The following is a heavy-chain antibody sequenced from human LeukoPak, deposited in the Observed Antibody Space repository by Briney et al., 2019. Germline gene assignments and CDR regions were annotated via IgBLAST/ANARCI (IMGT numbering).Heavy chain of an antibody. J-gene: IGHJ4*02. CDR1: GGSISGAYIY. D-gene: IGHD6-19*01. CDR3: ARGRWSAVAGTIYDY. CDR2: IYNSGST. V-gene: IGHV4-61*10. Sequence: SETLSLTCTVSGGSISGAYIYWSWIRQSAGKGLEWIGRIYNSGSTSYNPSLKSRVTISVDTSKNQFSLKLSSMTAADTAVYYCARGRWSAVAGTIYDYWGQETLVTVSS.